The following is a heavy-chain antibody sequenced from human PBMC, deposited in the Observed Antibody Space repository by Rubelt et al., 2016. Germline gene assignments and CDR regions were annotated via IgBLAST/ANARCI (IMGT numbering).Heavy chain of an antibody. CDR3: ARAGVTTADAFDI. Sequence: EVQLVESGGGLVQPGGSLRLSCAASGFTVSSNYMSWVRQAPGKGLEWVSVICSGGSTYYADSVKGRFTISRDNSKNTLYLQMNSLRAEDTAVYYCARAGVTTADAFDIWGQGTMVTVSS. J-gene: IGHJ3*02. CDR1: GFTVSSNY. V-gene: IGHV3-66*01. CDR2: ICSGGST. D-gene: IGHD4-11*01.